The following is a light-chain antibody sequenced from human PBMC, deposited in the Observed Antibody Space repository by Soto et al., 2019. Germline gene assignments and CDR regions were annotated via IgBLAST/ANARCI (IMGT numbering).Light chain of an antibody. CDR3: QQYGSSPRT. V-gene: IGKV3-20*01. J-gene: IGKJ1*01. Sequence: EIGLTRSPGTLSLSPGERATLSCRASQSLSSSQLAWYQQKPGQAPRLLIHDASSRATGISDRFTGSGSGTDFTLTITTLEPEDFAVYYCQQYGSSPRTFGLGTKVDIK. CDR2: DAS. CDR1: QSLSSSQ.